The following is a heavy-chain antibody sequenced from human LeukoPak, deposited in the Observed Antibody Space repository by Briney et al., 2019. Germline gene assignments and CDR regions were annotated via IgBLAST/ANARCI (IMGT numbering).Heavy chain of an antibody. Sequence: PGGSLRLSCTTSGFTFSHYGMHWVRQAPGKGLEWVAVIWSDATNMYYGDSVKGRFTISRDNSKNTIYLQMNSLRVEDTAVYYCAKVAQRGFDYSNSLESWGQGTLVTVSS. CDR2: IWSDATNM. D-gene: IGHD4-11*01. V-gene: IGHV3-33*06. J-gene: IGHJ5*01. CDR3: AKVAQRGFDYSNSLES. CDR1: GFTFSHYG.